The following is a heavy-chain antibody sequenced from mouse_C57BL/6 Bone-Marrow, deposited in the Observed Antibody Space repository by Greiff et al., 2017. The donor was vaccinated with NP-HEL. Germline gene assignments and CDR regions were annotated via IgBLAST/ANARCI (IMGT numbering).Heavy chain of an antibody. CDR2: IYPRDGST. Sequence: VQLQQSGPELVKPGASVKLSCKASGYTFTSYDINWVKQRPGQGLEWIGWIYPRDGSTKYNEKFKGKATLTVDTSSSTAYMELHSLTSEDSAVYFCARWVGGPGRYFDVWGTGTTVTVSS. J-gene: IGHJ1*03. CDR1: GYTFTSYD. D-gene: IGHD1-1*02. CDR3: ARWVGGPGRYFDV. V-gene: IGHV1-85*01.